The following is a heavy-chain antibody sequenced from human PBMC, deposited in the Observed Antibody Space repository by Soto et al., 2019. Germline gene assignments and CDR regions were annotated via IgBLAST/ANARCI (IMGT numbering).Heavy chain of an antibody. CDR2: IIPISGTA. Sequence: QVQLVQSGAEVKKPGSSVKVSCKASGGTFSSYAISWVRQAPGQGLEWMGGIIPISGTANYAQKFQGRVTITGDECTRTAYMELSSLRSEDTAVYYCARSQGSSTSLEIYYYYYYGMDVWGQGTTVTVSS. V-gene: IGHV1-69*01. CDR3: ARSQGSSTSLEIYYYYYYGMDV. D-gene: IGHD2-2*01. CDR1: GGTFSSYA. J-gene: IGHJ6*02.